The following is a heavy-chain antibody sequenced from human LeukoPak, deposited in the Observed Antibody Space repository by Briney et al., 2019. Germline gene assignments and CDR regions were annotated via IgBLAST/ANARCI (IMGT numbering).Heavy chain of an antibody. Sequence: SETLSLTCSVSGGSVSSYYWSWIRQPPGKGLEWIGYVYYTGSTNYNPSLKSRVTISVDTSKNQFSLKLSSVTAADTAVYYCASHAFDIWGQGTMVTVSS. CDR3: ASHAFDI. CDR2: VYYTGST. V-gene: IGHV4-59*02. J-gene: IGHJ3*02. CDR1: GGSVSSYY.